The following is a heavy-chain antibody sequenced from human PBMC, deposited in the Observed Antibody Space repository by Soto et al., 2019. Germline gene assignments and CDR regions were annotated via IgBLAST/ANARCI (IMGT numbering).Heavy chain of an antibody. CDR1: GFIFSSYG. CDR2: ISYDGSNK. V-gene: IGHV3-30*18. Sequence: QPGGSLRLSCAASGFIFSSYGIHWVRQAPGKGLEWVAGISYDGSNKYYADSVKGRFTISRDNSKNTLYLQMNSLRAEDTAVYYCAKDTYYYDSSGYYIFDSWGQGTLVTVSS. J-gene: IGHJ4*02. CDR3: AKDTYYYDSSGYYIFDS. D-gene: IGHD3-22*01.